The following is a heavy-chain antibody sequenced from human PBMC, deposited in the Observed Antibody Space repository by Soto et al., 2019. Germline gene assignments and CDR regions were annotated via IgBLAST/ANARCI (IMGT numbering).Heavy chain of an antibody. V-gene: IGHV3-23*01. D-gene: IGHD6-19*01. CDR2: ISGSGGST. CDR3: AKDGGIAVAEPFDY. J-gene: IGHJ4*02. CDR1: GFTFSSYA. Sequence: SGGSLRLSCAASGFTFSSYAMSWVRQAPGKGLEWVSAISGSGGSTYYADSVKGRFTISRDNSKNTLYLQMNSLRAEDTAVYYCAKDGGIAVAEPFDYWGQGTLVTVSS.